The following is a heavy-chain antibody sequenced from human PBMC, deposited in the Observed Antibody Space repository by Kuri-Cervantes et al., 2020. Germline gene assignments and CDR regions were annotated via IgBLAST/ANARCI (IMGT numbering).Heavy chain of an antibody. CDR1: GFTFSDYY. J-gene: IGHJ4*02. CDR2: ISNSGNKQ. D-gene: IGHD6-13*01. Sequence: GESLKISCAASGFTFSDYYMTWIRQAPGKGLEWVSYISNSGNKQYYADSVKGRFTISRDNAKNSLYLQMNSLRAEDTAVYYCARVLSSRGFDYWGQGTLVTVS. CDR3: ARVLSSRGFDY. V-gene: IGHV3-11*04.